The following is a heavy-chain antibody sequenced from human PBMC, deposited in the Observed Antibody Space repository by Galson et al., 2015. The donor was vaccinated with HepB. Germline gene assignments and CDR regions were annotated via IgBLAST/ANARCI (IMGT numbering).Heavy chain of an antibody. D-gene: IGHD3-3*01. CDR3: ARGKGRQVLLDYHYYGMDV. V-gene: IGHV4-34*13. Sequence: QPPGKGLEWIGEITQSGSTHSNPSLKSRVTISMDTSKNQFSLKVRSVTAADTAVYYCARGKGRQVLLDYHYYGMDVWGQGTTVSVSS. J-gene: IGHJ6*01. CDR2: ITQSGST.